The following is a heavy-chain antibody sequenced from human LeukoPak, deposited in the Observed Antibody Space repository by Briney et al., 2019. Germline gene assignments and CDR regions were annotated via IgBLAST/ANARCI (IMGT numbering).Heavy chain of an antibody. CDR3: AKVADGYNWNAQAPLGY. V-gene: IGHV3-49*04. J-gene: IGHJ4*02. CDR2: IRSKAYGGTT. Sequence: QPGGSLRLSCTASGFTFGDYAMSWVRQAPGKGLEWVGFIRSKAYGGTTEYAASVKGRFTISRDNSKNTLYLQMNSLRAEDTAVYYCAKVADGYNWNAQAPLGYWGQGTLVTVSS. CDR1: GFTFGDYA. D-gene: IGHD1-1*01.